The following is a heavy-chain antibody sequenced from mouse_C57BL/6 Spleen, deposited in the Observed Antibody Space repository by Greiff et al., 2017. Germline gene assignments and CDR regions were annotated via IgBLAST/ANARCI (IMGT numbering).Heavy chain of an antibody. CDR1: GYTFTSYW. Sequence: QVQLQQPGAELVKPGASVKLSCKASGYTFTSYWMQWVKQRPGQGLEWIGEIDPSDSYTNYNQKFKGKATLTVDTSSSTAYMQLSSLTSEDSAVYYFARSGTRGGFAYWGQGTLVTVSA. CDR2: IDPSDSYT. V-gene: IGHV1-50*01. D-gene: IGHD4-1*01. J-gene: IGHJ3*01. CDR3: ARSGTRGGFAY.